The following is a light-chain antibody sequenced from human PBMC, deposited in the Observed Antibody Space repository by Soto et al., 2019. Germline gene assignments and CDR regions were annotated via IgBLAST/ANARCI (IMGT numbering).Light chain of an antibody. CDR3: NSLTTSGTYV. Sequence: QSALTQPASVSGSPGQAITISCTGSSSDVGSSSDAMHYNRVSWYQQHPGKAPKLIIHGVSNRPSGISDRFSGSKSGSTASLTISGLQPEDEAEYYCNSLTTSGTYVFGTGTKVTVL. J-gene: IGLJ1*01. CDR1: SSDVGSSSDAMHYNR. V-gene: IGLV2-14*03. CDR2: GVS.